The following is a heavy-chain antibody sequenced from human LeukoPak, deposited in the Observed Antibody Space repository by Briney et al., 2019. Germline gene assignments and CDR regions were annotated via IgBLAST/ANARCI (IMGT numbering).Heavy chain of an antibody. CDR1: ACSISSYY. CDR3: ARESVVAGTRH. J-gene: IGHJ1*01. V-gene: IGHV4-59*12. D-gene: IGHD6-19*01. CDR2: IYYSGST. Sequence: PSETLSLTCTVSACSISSYYWNWIRQPPGQGLEWIGYIYYSGSTNYNPSLKSRVTISVDKSKNQFSLKLSSVTAADTAVYYCARESVVAGTRHWGQGTLVTVSS.